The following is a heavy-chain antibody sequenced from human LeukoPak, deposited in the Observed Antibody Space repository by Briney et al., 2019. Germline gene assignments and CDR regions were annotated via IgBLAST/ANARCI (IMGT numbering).Heavy chain of an antibody. CDR1: GYAFTNYA. CDR2: VNAGNGNT. J-gene: IGHJ6*02. D-gene: IGHD1-14*01. Sequence: GASVKVSCKASGYAFTNYAIQWVRQAPGQRLEWMGWVNAGNGNTKYSQKFQGRVTITRDTSASTAYMELSSLRSEDTAVYYCARAAGIYYYYYYGMDVWGQGTTVTVSS. CDR3: ARAAGIYYYYYYGMDV. V-gene: IGHV1-3*01.